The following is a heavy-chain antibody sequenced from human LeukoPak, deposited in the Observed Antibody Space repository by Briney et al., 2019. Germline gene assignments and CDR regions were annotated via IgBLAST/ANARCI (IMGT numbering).Heavy chain of an antibody. CDR2: INSDGNNT. D-gene: IGHD1-26*01. J-gene: IGHJ6*03. V-gene: IGHV3-74*01. CDR1: GFTFSSYW. CDR3: ARVVGAAARTLWDGYYYYMDV. Sequence: GGSLRLSCAASGFTFSSYWMHWVRQAPGKGLVWVSRINSDGNNTNYADSVRGRFTISRDNAKNTLFLDMNSLRAEDTAVYYCARVVGAAARTLWDGYYYYMDVWGKGTTVTVSS.